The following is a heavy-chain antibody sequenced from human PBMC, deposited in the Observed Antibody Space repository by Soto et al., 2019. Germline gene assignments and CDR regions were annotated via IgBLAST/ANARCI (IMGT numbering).Heavy chain of an antibody. J-gene: IGHJ6*02. V-gene: IGHV1-24*01. D-gene: IGHD3-3*01. CDR2: FDPEDGET. Sequence: ASVKVSCKVSGYTLTELSMHWVRQAPGKGLEWMGGFDPEDGETIYAQKFQGRVTMTEDTSTDTAYMELSSLRSEDTAVYYCARGSGRQGGYYTYYYYGMDVWGPGHTVTVSS. CDR1: GYTLTELS. CDR3: ARGSGRQGGYYTYYYYGMDV.